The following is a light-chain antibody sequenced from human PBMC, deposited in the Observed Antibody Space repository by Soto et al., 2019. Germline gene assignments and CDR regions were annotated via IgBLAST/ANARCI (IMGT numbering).Light chain of an antibody. CDR2: GAS. CDR1: QSVSSN. CDR3: QQYSNWPWT. V-gene: IGKV3-15*01. J-gene: IGKJ1*01. Sequence: EIMMTQSPATLSVSPGARATLSCRASQSVSSNFAWYQQKPGQAPRLLIYGASTRATGIPARFSGSGSGTEFSLTISSLQSEDFAVYYCQQYSNWPWTFGQGTKVDSK.